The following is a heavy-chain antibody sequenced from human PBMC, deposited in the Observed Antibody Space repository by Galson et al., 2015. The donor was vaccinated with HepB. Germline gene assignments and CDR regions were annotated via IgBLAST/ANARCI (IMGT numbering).Heavy chain of an antibody. CDR3: ARDPRGYNYGYGYFDY. Sequence: SLRLSCAASGFTFSSYAMHWVRQAPGKGLEWVAVISYDGSNKYYADSVKGRFTISRDNSKNTLYLQMNSLRDEDTAVYYCARDPRGYNYGYGYFDYWGQGSLVTVSS. V-gene: IGHV3-30-3*01. J-gene: IGHJ4*02. D-gene: IGHD5-18*01. CDR2: ISYDGSNK. CDR1: GFTFSSYA.